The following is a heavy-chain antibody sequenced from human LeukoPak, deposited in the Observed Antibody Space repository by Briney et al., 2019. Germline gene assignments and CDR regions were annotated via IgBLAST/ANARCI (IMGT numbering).Heavy chain of an antibody. CDR2: ISGGGIDK. CDR1: GFTFSSYS. D-gene: IGHD3-9*01. Sequence: GGSLRLSCAASGFTFSSYSMNWVRQAPGKGLEWVSSISGGGIDKHYGDSVRGRFTISRDNSKATLFLEMSSLKAEDTAVYWCVKTMTGYFSDGFDVWGQGRMVTVSS. V-gene: IGHV3-23*01. CDR3: VKTMTGYFSDGFDV. J-gene: IGHJ3*01.